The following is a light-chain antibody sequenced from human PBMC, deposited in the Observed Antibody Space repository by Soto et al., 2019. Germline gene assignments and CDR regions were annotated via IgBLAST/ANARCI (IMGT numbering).Light chain of an antibody. V-gene: IGKV3-15*01. CDR1: RTVGSK. CDR2: DAS. J-gene: IGKJ2*01. CDR3: QQYSNWKT. Sequence: EIVMTQSPATLSVSPGERVTLSCRASRTVGSKLAWYQQKPGQAPRLLISDASTRATGIPARFSGSGSGTEFTLTISSLQSEDFAVYYCQQYSNWKTLGQGTKLEIK.